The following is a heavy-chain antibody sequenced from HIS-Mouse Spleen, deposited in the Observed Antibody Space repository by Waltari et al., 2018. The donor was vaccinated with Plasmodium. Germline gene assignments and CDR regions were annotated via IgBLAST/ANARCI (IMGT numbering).Heavy chain of an antibody. CDR2: SYGGGST. D-gene: IGHD7-27*01. V-gene: IGHV3-53*02. J-gene: IGHJ4*02. CDR3: ARAAIAWGSPYYFDY. Sequence: EVQLVETGGGLIQPGGSLRLSCAASGFNVSSNYMSWVRQAPGKGRWWVSVSYGGGSTYDADSVKGRFTISRDNSKNTLYLQMNSLRAEDTAVYYCARAAIAWGSPYYFDYWGQGTLVTVSS. CDR1: GFNVSSNY.